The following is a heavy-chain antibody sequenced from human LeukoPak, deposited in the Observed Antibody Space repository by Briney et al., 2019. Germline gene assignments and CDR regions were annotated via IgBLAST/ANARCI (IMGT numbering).Heavy chain of an antibody. J-gene: IGHJ5*02. Sequence: GASVKVSCKASGYTFTSYYMHWVRQAPGQGLEWMGIINPSGGSTSYAQKFQGRVTMTRDMSTSTVYMELSSLRSEDTAVYYCASKHAKWLSILNWFDPWGQGTLVTVSS. CDR2: INPSGGST. CDR1: GYTFTSYY. V-gene: IGHV1-46*01. CDR3: ASKHAKWLSILNWFDP. D-gene: IGHD3-22*01.